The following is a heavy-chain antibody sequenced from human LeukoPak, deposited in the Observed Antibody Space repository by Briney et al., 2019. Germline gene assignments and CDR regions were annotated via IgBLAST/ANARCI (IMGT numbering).Heavy chain of an antibody. CDR1: GGSISSYY. J-gene: IGHJ4*02. Sequence: SETLSLTCTVSGGSISSYYWSWIRQPAGKGLEWMGRIYTSGSTNYNLSLQSRVTMSVDTSKNQFSLKLSSVTAADTAVYYCARDPFTSSSVLFDYSGAGTLVTVSS. CDR3: ARDPFTSSSVLFDY. D-gene: IGHD2/OR15-2a*01. V-gene: IGHV4-4*07. CDR2: IYTSGST.